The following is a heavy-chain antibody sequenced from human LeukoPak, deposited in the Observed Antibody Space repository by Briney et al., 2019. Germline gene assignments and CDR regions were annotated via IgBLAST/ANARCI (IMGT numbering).Heavy chain of an antibody. Sequence: GWSLRLSCAASGFTFSSYAMHWVRQAPGKGLEWVAVISYDGSNKYYADSVKGRFTISRDNSKNTLYLQMNSLRAEDTAVYYCARVYYWGQGTLVTVSS. J-gene: IGHJ4*02. CDR1: GFTFSSYA. CDR3: ARVYY. D-gene: IGHD2-8*01. CDR2: ISYDGSNK. V-gene: IGHV3-30*04.